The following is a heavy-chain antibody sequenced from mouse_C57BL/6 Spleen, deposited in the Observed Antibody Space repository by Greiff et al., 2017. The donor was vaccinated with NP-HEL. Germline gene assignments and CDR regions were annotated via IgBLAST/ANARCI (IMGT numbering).Heavy chain of an antibody. CDR1: GYTFTSYW. Sequence: QVHVKQPGAELVKPGASVKLSCKASGYTFTSYWMHWVKQRPGQGLEWIGMIHPNSGSTNYNEKFKSKATLTVDKSSSTAYMQLSSLTSEDSAVYYCARPVVAKDFDYWGQGTTLTVSS. J-gene: IGHJ2*01. V-gene: IGHV1-64*01. CDR2: IHPNSGST. D-gene: IGHD1-1*01. CDR3: ARPVVAKDFDY.